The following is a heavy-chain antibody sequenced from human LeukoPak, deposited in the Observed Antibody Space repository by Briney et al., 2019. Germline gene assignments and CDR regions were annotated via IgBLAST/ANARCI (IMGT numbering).Heavy chain of an antibody. D-gene: IGHD1-7*01. CDR1: GFTFSDYY. Sequence: GGSLRLSCAASGFTFSDYYMSWVRQAPGKGLEWVGRIKSKTDGGTTDYAAPVKGRFSISRDDSKNTLYLQMNSLKTEDTAVYYCTTGITGTTRIGFDPWGQGTLVTVSS. CDR3: TTGITGTTRIGFDP. J-gene: IGHJ5*02. CDR2: IKSKTDGGTT. V-gene: IGHV3-15*01.